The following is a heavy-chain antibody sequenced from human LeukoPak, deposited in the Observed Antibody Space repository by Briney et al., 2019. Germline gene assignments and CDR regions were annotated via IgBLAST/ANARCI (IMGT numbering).Heavy chain of an antibody. Sequence: GGYLRLSCAASGFTFSSYGMHWVRQAPGKGLEWVAFMRYDGSNKYYADSVKGRFTISRDNSKYTLYLQMNSLRAEDTAVYYCAKDKGFGELLPYYYMDVWGKGTTVTISS. CDR3: AKDKGFGELLPYYYMDV. D-gene: IGHD3-10*01. V-gene: IGHV3-30*02. CDR1: GFTFSSYG. J-gene: IGHJ6*03. CDR2: MRYDGSNK.